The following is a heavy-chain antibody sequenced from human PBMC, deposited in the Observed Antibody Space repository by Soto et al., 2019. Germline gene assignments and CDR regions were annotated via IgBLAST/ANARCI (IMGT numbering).Heavy chain of an antibody. CDR2: INHSGST. J-gene: IGHJ5*01. CDR1: CGSFSGCY. D-gene: IGHD3-22*01. CDR3: ARGLKDYYDSSGQRPGWFDS. Sequence: XEALSITTEDKCGSFSGCYWSWIRQPPEKGLEWIGEINHSGSTNYNPSLKSRVTISVDTSKNQFSPKLSSVTAADMAAYYCARGLKDYYDSSGQRPGWFDSWGQGTLVTVSS. V-gene: IGHV4-34*01.